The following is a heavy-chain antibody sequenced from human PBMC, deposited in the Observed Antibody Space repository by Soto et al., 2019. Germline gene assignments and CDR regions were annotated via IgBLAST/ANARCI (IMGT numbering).Heavy chain of an antibody. Sequence: SVKVSCKASGGTFSSYAITWVRQAPGQGLEWMGGIIPIFGTANYAQKFQGRVTITADESTSTAYMELSSLRSEDTAVYYCATVRYQPLSGGYGMDVWGQGTTVTVSS. D-gene: IGHD2-2*01. CDR2: IIPIFGTA. CDR3: ATVRYQPLSGGYGMDV. J-gene: IGHJ6*02. V-gene: IGHV1-69*13. CDR1: GGTFSSYA.